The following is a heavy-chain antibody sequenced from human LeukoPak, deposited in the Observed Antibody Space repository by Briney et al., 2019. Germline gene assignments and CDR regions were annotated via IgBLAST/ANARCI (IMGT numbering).Heavy chain of an antibody. CDR3: ARGRYSGYDSGWFDS. J-gene: IGHJ5*01. CDR2: ISYDGSNE. Sequence: GGSLRLSCAASGFTFSNYALHWVRQAPGKGPDWVAAISYDGSNEYYRDSVKGRFTISRDNSKNTLYLQMNSLRAEDTALYYCARGRYSGYDSGWFDSWGQGTLVTVSS. V-gene: IGHV3-30-3*01. D-gene: IGHD5-12*01. CDR1: GFTFSNYA.